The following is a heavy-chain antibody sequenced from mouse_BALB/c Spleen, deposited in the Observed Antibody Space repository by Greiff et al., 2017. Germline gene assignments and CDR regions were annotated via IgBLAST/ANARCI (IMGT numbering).Heavy chain of an antibody. CDR2: INSNGGST. J-gene: IGHJ3*01. CDR3: ARDRDYYGSSFAY. V-gene: IGHV5-6-3*01. Sequence: EVMLVESGGGLVQPGGSLKLSCAASGFTFSSYGMSWVRQTPDKRLELVATINSNGGSTYYPDSVKGRFTISRDNAKNTLYLQMSSLKSEDTAMYYCARDRDYYGSSFAYWGQGTLVTVSA. D-gene: IGHD1-1*01. CDR1: GFTFSSYG.